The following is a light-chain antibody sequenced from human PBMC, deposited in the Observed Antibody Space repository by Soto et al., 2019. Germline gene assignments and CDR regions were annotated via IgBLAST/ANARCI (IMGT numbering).Light chain of an antibody. CDR1: QSLVHNNGNTY. V-gene: IGKV2-30*02. CDR2: QVS. CDR3: MQGTHGPHT. J-gene: IGKJ2*01. Sequence: DVVMTQSPLSLPVTLGQPASISCRSSQSLVHNNGNTYLAWFQQRPGQSPRRLIYQVSNRDSGVPDRFSGSGSGTDFTLKISRVEAEDFGVYHYMQGTHGPHTFGQGTKLEIK.